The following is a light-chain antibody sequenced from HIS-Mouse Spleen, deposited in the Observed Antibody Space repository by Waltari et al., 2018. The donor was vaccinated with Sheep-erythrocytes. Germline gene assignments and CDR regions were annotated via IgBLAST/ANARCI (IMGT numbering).Light chain of an antibody. CDR3: CSYAGSYTFWV. CDR2: DVS. V-gene: IGLV2-11*01. Sequence: QSALTQPRSVSGSPGPSVTISCTGTSNDVGGSNYVSWYQPHPGKAPKLMIYDVSKRPSGVPDRFSGSKSGNTASLTISGLQAEDEADYYCCSYAGSYTFWVFGGGTKLTVL. CDR1: SNDVGGSNY. J-gene: IGLJ3*02.